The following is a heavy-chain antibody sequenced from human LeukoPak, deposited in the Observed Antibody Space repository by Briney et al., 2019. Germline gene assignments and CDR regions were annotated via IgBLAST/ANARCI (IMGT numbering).Heavy chain of an antibody. D-gene: IGHD2-2*01. CDR3: ARSRYCSSTSGIDY. CDR2: IDWDDDK. Sequence: ESGPTLLNPTQTLTLTFTFSGFSLSTSGMCVSWIRQPPGKALEWLSLIDWDDDKYYNTSLKTRITISEDTSKKQGERTMTKMDPVDTATYYCARSRYCSSTSGIDYWGQGTLVTVSS. CDR1: GFSLSTSGMC. V-gene: IGHV2-70*01. J-gene: IGHJ4*02.